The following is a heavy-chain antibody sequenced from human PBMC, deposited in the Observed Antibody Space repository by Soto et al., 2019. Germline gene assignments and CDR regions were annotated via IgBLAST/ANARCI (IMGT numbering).Heavy chain of an antibody. Sequence: GGSLRLSCAASGFTLSSYWMHWIRQAPGKGLEWVSYISSSGSTIYYADAVKGRFTISRDNAKNSLYLQMNSLRAEDTAVYYCARMAPPIDYWGQGTLVTVSS. V-gene: IGHV3-11*01. J-gene: IGHJ4*02. D-gene: IGHD5-12*01. CDR3: ARMAPPIDY. CDR2: ISSSGSTI. CDR1: GFTLSSYW.